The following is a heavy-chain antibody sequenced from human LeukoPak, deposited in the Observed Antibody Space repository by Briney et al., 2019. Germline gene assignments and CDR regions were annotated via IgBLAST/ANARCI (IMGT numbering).Heavy chain of an antibody. CDR1: GYTFTSYA. CDR3: ARAPRIAITIAVAGTDFDY. D-gene: IGHD6-19*01. J-gene: IGHJ4*02. Sequence: ASVKVSCKASGYTFTSYAMNWVRQAPGQGLEWMGWINTNTGNPTYAQGFTGRFVFSLDTSVSTAYLQISSLKAEDTAVYYCARAPRIAITIAVAGTDFDYWGQGTLVTVSS. V-gene: IGHV7-4-1*02. CDR2: INTNTGNP.